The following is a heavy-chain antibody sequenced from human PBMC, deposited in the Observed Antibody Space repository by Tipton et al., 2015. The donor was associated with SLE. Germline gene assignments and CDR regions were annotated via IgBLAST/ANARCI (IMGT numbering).Heavy chain of an antibody. CDR3: ARAGGAGGSCAY. J-gene: IGHJ4*02. CDR2: ISALHGYT. CDR1: GYNFPTYG. D-gene: IGHD2-15*01. V-gene: IGHV1-18*01. Sequence: QLVQSGAEVKKPGASVKVSCKASGYNFPTYGISWVRQAPGQGLEWMGWISALHGYTNYAQKFQGRVTMTTDTSTSTAYMELRSLTSDDTAVYYCARAGGAGGSCAYWGQGTLVTVSS.